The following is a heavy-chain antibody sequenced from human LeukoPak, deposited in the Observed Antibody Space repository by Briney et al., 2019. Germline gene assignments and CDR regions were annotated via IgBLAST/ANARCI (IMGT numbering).Heavy chain of an antibody. CDR2: IKGDGSST. Sequence: PGGSLRLSCAASGFTFSSNWMHWVRHAPGKGLVWVSRIKGDGSSTSYADSVKGRFTISRDNAKNSLYLQMNSLRAEDTAVYYCARDRHSSGWSEFDYWGQGTLVTVSS. V-gene: IGHV3-74*01. CDR1: GFTFSSNW. CDR3: ARDRHSSGWSEFDY. D-gene: IGHD6-19*01. J-gene: IGHJ4*02.